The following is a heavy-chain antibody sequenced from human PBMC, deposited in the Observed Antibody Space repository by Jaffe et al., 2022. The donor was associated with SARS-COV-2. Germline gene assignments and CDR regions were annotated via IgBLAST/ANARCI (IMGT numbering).Heavy chain of an antibody. CDR1: GGSISSSIYY. Sequence: QLQLQESGPGLVKPSETLSLTCSVSGGSISSSIYYWGWIRQPPGKGLEWIGSIYYSGATYYNPSLKSRVTISVDTSKNQFSLKLDSVTAADTAVYYCARRGVVVPVAGEGWGYWGQGTLVTVSS. CDR3: ARRGVVVPVAGEGWGY. J-gene: IGHJ4*02. CDR2: IYYSGAT. V-gene: IGHV4-39*01. D-gene: IGHD2-2*01.